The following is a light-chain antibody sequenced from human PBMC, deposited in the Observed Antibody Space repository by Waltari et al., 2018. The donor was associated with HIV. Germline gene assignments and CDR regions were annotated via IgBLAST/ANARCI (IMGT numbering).Light chain of an antibody. V-gene: IGKV3D-15*01. J-gene: IGKJ1*01. CDR2: DAM. CDR3: QQYNNWPPWT. Sequence: VMTQSQATPSVSPGQRVTLSCRARQNVSSDFAWLQQTPGQATRLHTYDAMISAAGIPARICSRGSGTKVSLTISSLQSEDVAIYYCQQYNNWPPWTFGQGTK. CDR1: QNVSSD.